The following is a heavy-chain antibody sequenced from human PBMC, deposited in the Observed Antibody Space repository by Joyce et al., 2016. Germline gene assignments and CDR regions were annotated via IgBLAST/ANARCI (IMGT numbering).Heavy chain of an antibody. Sequence: QVQLEQSGAEVREPGASVKVSCKASGNYVHWVRQAPGQGLEWMGLISPSGDGTVYAQRFRGRVTVTRDTATSTVYMDLYNLGSEDTAIYYCTRDDVGYGDSTLWGQGTLVSVSS. V-gene: IGHV1-46*01. D-gene: IGHD4-17*01. J-gene: IGHJ4*02. CDR2: ISPSGDGT. CDR3: TRDDVGYGDSTL. CDR1: GNY.